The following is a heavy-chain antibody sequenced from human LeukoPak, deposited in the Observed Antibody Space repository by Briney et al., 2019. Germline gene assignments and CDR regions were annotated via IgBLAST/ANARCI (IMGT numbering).Heavy chain of an antibody. Sequence: GGSLRLSCAASGFTFSSYAMHWVRQAAGKGLEYFSAISSNGGSTYYANSVKGRLTISRDNSKNTLYLQMGSLRAEDMAVYYCARSYDFWSGYYPSFDYWGQGTLVTVSS. V-gene: IGHV3-64*01. J-gene: IGHJ4*02. CDR2: ISSNGGST. CDR1: GFTFSSYA. CDR3: ARSYDFWSGYYPSFDY. D-gene: IGHD3-3*01.